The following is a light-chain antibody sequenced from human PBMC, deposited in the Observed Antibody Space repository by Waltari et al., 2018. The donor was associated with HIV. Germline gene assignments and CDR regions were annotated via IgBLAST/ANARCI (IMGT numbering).Light chain of an antibody. CDR3: ATWDDSLDGWL. CDR2: PYD. V-gene: IGLV1-44*01. J-gene: IGLJ3*02. Sequence: QTALTQPPSASGSPGQSVTISCSGSSSNIGRNSVSWFQQLPGTAPKLLIYPYDQRPSGVPDRFSGSRSGTSGSLAISGLQSDDEADYYCATWDDSLDGWLFGGGTKLTVL. CDR1: SSNIGRNS.